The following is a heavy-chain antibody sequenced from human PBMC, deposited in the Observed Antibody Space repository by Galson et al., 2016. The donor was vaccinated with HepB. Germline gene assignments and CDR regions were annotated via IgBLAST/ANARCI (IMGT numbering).Heavy chain of an antibody. CDR2: IYSGGDT. CDR1: GFTVSNNY. V-gene: IGHV3-66*01. J-gene: IGHJ4*02. CDR3: ARGGNYAGS. Sequence: LRLSCAASGFTVSNNYMRWIRQAPGKGLEWVSFIYSGGDTYYADSVRGRFTISRDNSKNTLYLQMNSLIAEDTAVYCCARGGNYAGSWGQGTLVTVSS. D-gene: IGHD3-16*01.